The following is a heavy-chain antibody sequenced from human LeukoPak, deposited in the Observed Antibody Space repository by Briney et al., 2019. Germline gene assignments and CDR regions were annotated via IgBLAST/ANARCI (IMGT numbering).Heavy chain of an antibody. CDR1: GSTFSSYA. V-gene: IGHV3-23*01. CDR3: HGYYYGSGRYDAFDI. Sequence: PVGSLRLSCAASGSTFSSYAMSWVRQAPGKGLEWVSAISGSGGSTYYADSVKGRFTISRDNSKNTLYLQMNSLRAEDTAVYYCHGYYYGSGRYDAFDIWGQGTMVTVSS. J-gene: IGHJ3*02. CDR2: ISGSGGST. D-gene: IGHD3-10*01.